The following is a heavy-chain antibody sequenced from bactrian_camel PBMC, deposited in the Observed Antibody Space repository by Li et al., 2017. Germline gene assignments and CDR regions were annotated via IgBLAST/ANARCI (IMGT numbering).Heavy chain of an antibody. J-gene: IGHJ4*01. D-gene: IGHD2*01. V-gene: IGHV3-3*01. CDR2: IHGTTGKT. Sequence: HVQLVESGGGSAQAGGSLRLSCAASGAARSIECMGWFRQVTGKEREVVASIHGTTGKTYYADSVRGRATLSQDDARTTLYLQINDLKPEDSAMYYCAADFGPYCSGSYLARRANFEGQGTQVTVS. CDR1: GAARSIEC.